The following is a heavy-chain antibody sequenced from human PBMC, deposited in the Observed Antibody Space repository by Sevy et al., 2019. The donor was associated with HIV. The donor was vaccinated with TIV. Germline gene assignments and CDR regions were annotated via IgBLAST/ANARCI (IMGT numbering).Heavy chain of an antibody. Sequence: GGSLRLSCTASGYTFPAFSFNWVHQAPGKGLEWLSYISTGTDHIYYADSAKGRFTISRDDAKNSVYLEMKSLRDQDTALYYCVRRVVDAYNVYFDLWGQGTLVTVSS. CDR3: VRRVVDAYNVYFDL. J-gene: IGHJ4*02. CDR1: GYTFPAFS. D-gene: IGHD1-1*01. CDR2: ISTGTDHI. V-gene: IGHV3-21*05.